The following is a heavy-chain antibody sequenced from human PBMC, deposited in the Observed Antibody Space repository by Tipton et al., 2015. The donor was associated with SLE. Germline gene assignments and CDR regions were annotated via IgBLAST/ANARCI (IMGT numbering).Heavy chain of an antibody. CDR2: INHSGST. Sequence: TLSLTCAVYGGSFSGYYWSWIRQPPGKGLEWIGEINHSGSTNYNPSLKSRVTISVDTSKNQFSLKLGSVTAADTAVYYCARVFFGEVVMHYYYYMDVWGKGTTVTVSS. CDR1: GGSFSGYY. D-gene: IGHD3-3*01. CDR3: ARVFFGEVVMHYYYYMDV. J-gene: IGHJ6*03. V-gene: IGHV4-34*01.